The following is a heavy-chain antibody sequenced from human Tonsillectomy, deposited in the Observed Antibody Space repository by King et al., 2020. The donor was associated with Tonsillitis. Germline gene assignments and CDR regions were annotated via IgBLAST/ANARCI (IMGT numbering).Heavy chain of an antibody. J-gene: IGHJ3*02. CDR2: ISGSGGST. Sequence: VQLVESGGGLVQPGGSLRLSCAASGFTFSSYAMSWVRQAPGKGLEWVSDISGSGGSTYYADSVKGRFTIPSDNSKNTLFLQMNSLRAEDTAVYYCAKPLISSVDALDIWGQGTMVTVSS. CDR3: AKPLISSVDALDI. D-gene: IGHD3-22*01. CDR1: GFTFSSYA. V-gene: IGHV3-23*04.